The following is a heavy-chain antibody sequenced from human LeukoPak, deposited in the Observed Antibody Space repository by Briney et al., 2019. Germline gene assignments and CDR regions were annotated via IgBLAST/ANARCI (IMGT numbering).Heavy chain of an antibody. J-gene: IGHJ4*02. CDR2: IRYDGSNK. Sequence: GGSLRLSCAASGFTFSSYGMHWVRQAPGEGLEWVAFIRYDGSNKYYADSVKGRFTISRDNSKNTLYLQMNSLRAEDTAVYYCAKDPKEFYDFWSGSPFGYWGQGTLVTVSS. V-gene: IGHV3-30*02. CDR1: GFTFSSYG. D-gene: IGHD3-3*01. CDR3: AKDPKEFYDFWSGSPFGY.